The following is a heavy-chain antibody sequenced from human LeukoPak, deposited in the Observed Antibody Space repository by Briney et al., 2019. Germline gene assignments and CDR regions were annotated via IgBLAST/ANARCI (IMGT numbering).Heavy chain of an antibody. CDR2: INHSGST. J-gene: IGHJ4*02. D-gene: IGHD1/OR15-1a*01. V-gene: IGHV4-34*01. Sequence: NPSETLSLTCAVYGGSFSGYYWSWIRQTPGKGLEWIGEINHSGSTNYNPSLKSRVTISVDTSKNQFSLKLSSVTAADTAVYYCARFGWNMGYWGQGTLVTVSS. CDR3: ARFGWNMGY. CDR1: GGSFSGYY.